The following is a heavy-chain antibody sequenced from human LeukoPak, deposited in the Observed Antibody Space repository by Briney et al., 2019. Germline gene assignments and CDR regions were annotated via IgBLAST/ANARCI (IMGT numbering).Heavy chain of an antibody. CDR1: GGSISTYY. CDR2: VYNTGST. D-gene: IGHD5-12*01. J-gene: IGHJ4*02. CDR3: ARAVGDSGYGRYFDY. V-gene: IGHV4-59*01. Sequence: SETLSLTCTVSGGSISTYYWSWIRQPPGKGLEWIGNVYNTGSTNYNPSLESRVTISVDTSKSHFSLRLSSVTAADTAVYYCARAVGDSGYGRYFDYWGQGTLVTVSS.